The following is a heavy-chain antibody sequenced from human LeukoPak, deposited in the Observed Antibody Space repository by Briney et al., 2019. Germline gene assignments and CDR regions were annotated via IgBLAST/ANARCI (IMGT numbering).Heavy chain of an antibody. Sequence: GASVKVSCKASGYTFTSYDINWVRQAPGQGLEWMGWINPNSGGTNYAQKFQGRVTMTRDTSISTAYMELSRLRSDDTAVYYCARDLKTRPIVVVPAALGYWGQGTLVTVSS. CDR1: GYTFTSYD. CDR2: INPNSGGT. J-gene: IGHJ4*02. V-gene: IGHV1-2*02. CDR3: ARDLKTRPIVVVPAALGY. D-gene: IGHD2-2*01.